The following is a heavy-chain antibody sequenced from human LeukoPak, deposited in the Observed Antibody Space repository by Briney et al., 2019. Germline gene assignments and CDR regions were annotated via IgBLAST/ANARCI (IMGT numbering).Heavy chain of an antibody. CDR1: GYTLTGLS. V-gene: IGHV1-24*01. Sequence: ASVKVSCKVSGYTLTGLSMHWVRQAPGKGLEWMGGFDPEDGETIYAQKFQGRVTMTEDTSTDTAYMELSSLRSEDTAVYYCATDRVWFGELFTDYWGQGTLVTVSS. J-gene: IGHJ4*02. D-gene: IGHD3-10*01. CDR2: FDPEDGET. CDR3: ATDRVWFGELFTDY.